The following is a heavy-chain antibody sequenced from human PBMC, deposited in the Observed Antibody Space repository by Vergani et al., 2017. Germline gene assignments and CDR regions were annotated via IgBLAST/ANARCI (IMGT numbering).Heavy chain of an antibody. D-gene: IGHD3-22*01. J-gene: IGHJ4*02. Sequence: QVQLQESGPGLVKPSETLYLTCTVSGGSISSYYWSWIRQPPGKGLEWIGYIYYSGSTKYNPSLKSRVTISVDTSKNQFSLKLSSVTAADTAVYYCARGRYYDSSGYYYLFDYWGQGTLVTVSS. V-gene: IGHV4-59*01. CDR3: ARGRYYDSSGYYYLFDY. CDR2: IYYSGST. CDR1: GGSISSYY.